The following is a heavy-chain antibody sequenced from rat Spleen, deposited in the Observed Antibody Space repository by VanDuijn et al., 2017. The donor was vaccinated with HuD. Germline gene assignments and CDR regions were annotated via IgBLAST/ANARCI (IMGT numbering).Heavy chain of an antibody. V-gene: IGHV5-29*01. CDR2: INYDGSST. Sequence: EVQLVESGGGLVQPGRSLKLSCAASGFTFSNYGMAWVRQAPTKGLEWVATINYDGSSTYYRDSVKGRFTTTRDNAKSHLYLQMNNLRSEDTAMYYCTRRFKDLDYWGQGVMVTVSS. J-gene: IGHJ2*01. CDR3: TRRFKDLDY. CDR1: GFTFSNYG.